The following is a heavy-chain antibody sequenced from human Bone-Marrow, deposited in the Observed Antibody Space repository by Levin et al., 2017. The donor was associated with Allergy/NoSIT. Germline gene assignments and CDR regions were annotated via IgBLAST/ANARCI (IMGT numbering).Heavy chain of an antibody. CDR2: IDSGGTT. CDR1: GFTARNNH. J-gene: IGHJ4*02. V-gene: IGHV3-53*01. CDR3: ARDRSGSFSFDS. Sequence: GGSLRLSCEASGFTARNNHMSWVRQAPGKGLEWVSVIDSGGTTYYADSVKGRFHFSRDISKNTLYLQMNSLRAEDTAVYYCARDRSGSFSFDSWGQGTLVTVSS. D-gene: IGHD1-26*01.